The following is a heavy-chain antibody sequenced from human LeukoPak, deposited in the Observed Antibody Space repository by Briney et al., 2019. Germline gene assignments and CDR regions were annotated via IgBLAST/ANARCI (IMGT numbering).Heavy chain of an antibody. D-gene: IGHD3-22*01. CDR1: GFTFDDYG. J-gene: IGHJ4*02. V-gene: IGHV3-20*04. Sequence: PGGSLRLSWAASGFTFDDYGMSWVRQAPGKGLEWVSGINWNGGSTGYADSVKGRFTISRDNAKNSLYLQMNSLRAEDTALYYCARGSYYYDSSGYYYDYWGQGTLVTVSS. CDR3: ARGSYYYDSSGYYYDY. CDR2: INWNGGST.